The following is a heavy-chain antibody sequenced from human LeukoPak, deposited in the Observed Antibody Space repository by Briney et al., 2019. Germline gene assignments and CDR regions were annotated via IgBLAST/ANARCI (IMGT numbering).Heavy chain of an antibody. CDR2: IYTSGST. CDR1: GGSISSYY. CDR3: AREAYSTEYYYYCYMDV. J-gene: IGHJ6*03. Sequence: SETLSLTCTVSGGSISSYYWSWIRQPAGKGLEWIGRIYTSGSTNYNPSLKSRVTMSVDTSKNQFSLKLSSVTAADTAVYYCAREAYSTEYYYYCYMDVWGKGTTVTVSS. V-gene: IGHV4-4*07. D-gene: IGHD4-11*01.